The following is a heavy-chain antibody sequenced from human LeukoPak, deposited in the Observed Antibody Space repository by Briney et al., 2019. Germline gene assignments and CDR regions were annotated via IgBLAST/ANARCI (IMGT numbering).Heavy chain of an antibody. J-gene: IGHJ4*02. CDR2: INSDGSST. CDR1: GFTFSSYW. Sequence: GGSLRLSCAASGFTFSSYWMHWVRQAPGKGLVWVSRINSDGSSTSYADSVKGRFTISRDNAKNSLYLQMNSLRAEDTAVYYCARGDPSYYDSSAPQGYFDYWGQGTLVTVSS. D-gene: IGHD3-22*01. V-gene: IGHV3-74*01. CDR3: ARGDPSYYDSSAPQGYFDY.